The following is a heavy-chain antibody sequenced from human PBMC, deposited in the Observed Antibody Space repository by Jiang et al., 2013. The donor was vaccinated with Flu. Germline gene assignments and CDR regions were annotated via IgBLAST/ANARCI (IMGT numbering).Heavy chain of an antibody. Sequence: SGAEVKEPGASVKVSCKTSGYTFTNYGVSWVRQAPGQGLEWMGWISSYNGNTHYIQKFRDRITMTTDTSTNTVYLELTSLTSDDTAVYYCARDRRMSADLHDYWGQGTLVSVSS. V-gene: IGHV1-18*01. CDR2: ISSYNGNT. J-gene: IGHJ4*02. CDR3: ARDRRMSADLHDY. CDR1: GYTFTNYG.